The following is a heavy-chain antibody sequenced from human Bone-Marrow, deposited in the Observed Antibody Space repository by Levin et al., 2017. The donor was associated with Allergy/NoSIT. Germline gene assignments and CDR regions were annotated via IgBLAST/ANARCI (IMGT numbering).Heavy chain of an antibody. D-gene: IGHD3-22*01. Sequence: SETLSLTCTVSGESISSGGYYWAWIRQLPGKGLEWIGYIYYTGSTYYNPSLKSRTHISVDTSKNEFALKMNLLTDADTAVYYCARSVGNGYLSNFDYWGQGTLVTVSS. V-gene: IGHV4-31*03. CDR2: IYYTGST. J-gene: IGHJ4*02. CDR1: GESISSGGYY. CDR3: ARSVGNGYLSNFDY.